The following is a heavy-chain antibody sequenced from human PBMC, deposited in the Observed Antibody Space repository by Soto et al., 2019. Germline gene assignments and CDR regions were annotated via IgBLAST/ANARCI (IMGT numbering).Heavy chain of an antibody. CDR2: ISYDGSNK. CDR1: GFTFSSYA. Sequence: QVQLVESGGGVVQPGRSLRLSCAASGFTFSSYAMHWVRQAPGKGLEWVAVISYDGSNKYYADSVKGRFTISRDNSKNTLYLQMHSLRAEDTAVYYCAGGLDPWGQGTLVTVSS. V-gene: IGHV3-30-3*01. CDR3: AGGLDP. J-gene: IGHJ5*02.